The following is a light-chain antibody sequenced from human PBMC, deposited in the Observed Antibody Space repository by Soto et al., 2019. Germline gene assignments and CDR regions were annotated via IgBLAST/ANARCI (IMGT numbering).Light chain of an antibody. CDR2: EAT. CDR1: SSDVGSHKL. CDR3: CSNADGSTYV. Sequence: QSVLTQPASVSGSPGQSITISCTGTSSDVGSHKLVSWYQQYPGKAPELIIFEATKRPSGVPNRFSGSKSGSTASLTISGRQAEDEADYYCCSNADGSTYVFGTGTKVTVL. V-gene: IGLV2-23*01. J-gene: IGLJ1*01.